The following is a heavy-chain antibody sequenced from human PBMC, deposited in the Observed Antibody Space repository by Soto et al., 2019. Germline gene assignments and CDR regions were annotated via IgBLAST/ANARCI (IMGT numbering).Heavy chain of an antibody. CDR2: ISCCGGST. Sequence: PVGSQRVSCEASGFNFKKFAMGWVRQAPGEGLEWVSGISCCGGSTFYADSVKGRFSLARDDSKNTLSLQLNSLRVEDTAHYYCAKADGEQWLIPHLDNWGQGTQVTVSS. V-gene: IGHV3-23*01. J-gene: IGHJ1*01. CDR3: AKADGEQWLIPHLDN. D-gene: IGHD6-19*01. CDR1: GFNFKKFA.